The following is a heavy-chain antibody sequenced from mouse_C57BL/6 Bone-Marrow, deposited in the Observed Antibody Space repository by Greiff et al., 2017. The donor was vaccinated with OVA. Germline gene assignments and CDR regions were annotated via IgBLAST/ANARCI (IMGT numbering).Heavy chain of an antibody. D-gene: IGHD1-1*01. Sequence: LHLQQPCHHIVKPGASVKMSCKASGYTFTSYWITWVKQRPGQGLEWIGDIYPGSGSTNYNEKFKSKATLTVDTSSSTAYMQLSSLTSEDSAVYYCARGYGSSYPYYFDYWGQGTTLTVSS. CDR2: IYPGSGST. J-gene: IGHJ2*01. V-gene: IGHV1-55*01. CDR3: ARGYGSSYPYYFDY. CDR1: GYTFTSYW.